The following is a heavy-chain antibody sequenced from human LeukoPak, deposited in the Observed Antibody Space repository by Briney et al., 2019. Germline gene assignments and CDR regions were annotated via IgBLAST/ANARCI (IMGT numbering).Heavy chain of an antibody. CDR3: ARRPYYYDRGDAFDI. CDR2: INIYSGGT. J-gene: IGHJ3*02. V-gene: IGHV1-2*02. CDR1: GYTFTGYN. Sequence: GAAGKVSCKASGYTFTGYNMHWVRQAPGEGLEWMGWINIYSGGTNYAQKFQGRVTMTRDTSISTAYMELSRLRSDDTAVYYCARRPYYYDRGDAFDIWGQGTMVTVSS. D-gene: IGHD3-22*01.